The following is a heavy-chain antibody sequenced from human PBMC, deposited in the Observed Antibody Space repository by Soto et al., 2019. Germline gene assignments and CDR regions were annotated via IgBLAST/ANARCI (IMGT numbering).Heavy chain of an antibody. CDR1: GGSISSYY. D-gene: IGHD6-13*01. V-gene: IGHV4-59*01. Sequence: SETLSLICTVSGGSISSYYWTWIRQPPGKGLEWIGHIYYTGSTNYNLSLKSRVTISVDTSKNQFTLNLSSVTAADTAVYYCARSSQLSRLFDYWGQGTLVTVSS. CDR3: ARSSQLSRLFDY. J-gene: IGHJ4*02. CDR2: IYYTGST.